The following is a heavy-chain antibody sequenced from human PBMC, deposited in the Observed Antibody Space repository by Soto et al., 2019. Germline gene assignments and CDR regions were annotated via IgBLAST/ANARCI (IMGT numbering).Heavy chain of an antibody. CDR2: IWYDGSNK. J-gene: IGHJ3*02. Sequence: QVQLVESGGGVVQPGRSLRLSCAASGFTFSSYGMHWVRQAPGKGLEWVAVIWYDGSNKYYADSVKGRFTISRDNSKNTLYLQMNSLRAEDTAVYYCARDMYRSSWYNDAFDIWGQGTMVTVSS. V-gene: IGHV3-33*01. CDR1: GFTFSSYG. D-gene: IGHD6-13*01. CDR3: ARDMYRSSWYNDAFDI.